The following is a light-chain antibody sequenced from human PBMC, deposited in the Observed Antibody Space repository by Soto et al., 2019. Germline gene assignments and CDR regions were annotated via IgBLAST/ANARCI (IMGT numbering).Light chain of an antibody. CDR1: QSVRSN. Sequence: EIVMTQSPATLSVSPGERATLSCRASQSVRSNLAWYQQKPGQAPRLLIFGASTRATGIPARFSGSGSRTDFTLTISSLEPEDFAVYYCQHRIIWPVSFGQGTRLEI. V-gene: IGKV3-15*01. CDR2: GAS. CDR3: QHRIIWPVS. J-gene: IGKJ5*01.